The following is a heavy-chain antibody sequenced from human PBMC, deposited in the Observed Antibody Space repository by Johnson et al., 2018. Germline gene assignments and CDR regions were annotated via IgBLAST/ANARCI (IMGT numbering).Heavy chain of an antibody. J-gene: IGHJ3*02. CDR1: GFTFSSYG. V-gene: IGHV3-33*01. CDR2: IWYDGSNK. Sequence: QVQLVQSGGGLVQPGRSLRLSCAASGFTFSSYGMHWVRQAPGKGLEWVAVIWYDGSNKYYADSVKGRFTISRDNSKNTLYLQMNSLGAEDTALYYCARAVEATRNAFHIWGQGTMVTVSS. D-gene: IGHD1-26*01. CDR3: ARAVEATRNAFHI.